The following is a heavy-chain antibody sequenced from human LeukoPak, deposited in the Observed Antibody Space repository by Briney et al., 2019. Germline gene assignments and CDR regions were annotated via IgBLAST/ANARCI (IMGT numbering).Heavy chain of an antibody. CDR3: ARGGTYYYHYFDY. J-gene: IGHJ4*02. CDR2: IKQDGSEK. V-gene: IGHV3-7*05. Sequence: GGSLRLSCIASGFTFRSYWMNWVRQAPGKGLEWVANIKQDGSEKYYVDSVKGRFTISRDNAKSSLYLQMNSLRAEDTAVYYCARGGTYYYHYFDYWGQGTLVTVSS. CDR1: GFTFRSYW. D-gene: IGHD1-26*01.